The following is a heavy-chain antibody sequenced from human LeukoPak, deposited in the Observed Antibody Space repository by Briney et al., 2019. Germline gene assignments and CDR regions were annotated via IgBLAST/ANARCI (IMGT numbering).Heavy chain of an antibody. CDR3: ARTSVAPREWLSFDY. V-gene: IGHV1-2*02. CDR2: INPNSGGT. J-gene: IGHJ4*02. D-gene: IGHD3-3*01. Sequence: ASVKVSCKASGYTFTGYYMHWVRQAPGQGREWMGWINPNSGGTNYAQKFQGTVTMTRDTSISTAYMELSRLRSDDTAVYYCARTSVAPREWLSFDYWGQGTLVTVSS. CDR1: GYTFTGYY.